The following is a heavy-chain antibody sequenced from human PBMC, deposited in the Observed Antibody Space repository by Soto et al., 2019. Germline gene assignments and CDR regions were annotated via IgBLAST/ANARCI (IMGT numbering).Heavy chain of an antibody. Sequence: QVQLQESGPGLVKPSQTLSLTCTVSGGSISSGDYYWSWIRQPPGKGLEWIGYIYYSGNTYYNPSLESRLTISVDTSKNQFSLKLSSVTAADTAVYYCARTYYFGSWSYFHFDYWGQGTLVTVSS. D-gene: IGHD3-10*01. CDR3: ARTYYFGSWSYFHFDY. V-gene: IGHV4-30-4*01. CDR2: IYYSGNT. CDR1: GGSISSGDYY. J-gene: IGHJ4*02.